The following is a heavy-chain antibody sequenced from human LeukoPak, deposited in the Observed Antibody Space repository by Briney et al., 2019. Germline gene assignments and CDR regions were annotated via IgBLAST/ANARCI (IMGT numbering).Heavy chain of an antibody. CDR1: GFTFSSYS. CDR2: ISSSSSTI. Sequence: PGGSLRLSCAASGFTFSSYSMNWVRQAPGKGLEWVSYISSSSSTIYYADSVKGRFTISRDNAKNSLYLQMNSLRAEDTAVYYCAREEWELRTHYYFDYWGQGTLVTVSS. V-gene: IGHV3-48*01. CDR3: AREEWELRTHYYFDY. J-gene: IGHJ4*02. D-gene: IGHD1-26*01.